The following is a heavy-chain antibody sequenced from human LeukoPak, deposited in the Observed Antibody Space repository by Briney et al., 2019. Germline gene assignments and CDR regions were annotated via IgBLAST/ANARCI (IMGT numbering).Heavy chain of an antibody. D-gene: IGHD2-15*01. J-gene: IGHJ6*02. Sequence: GGSLRLSCAASGFTFSGYGMHWVRQAPGKGLEWVAVIWYDGSNKYYADSVKGRFTISRDNSKNTLYLQMNSLRAEDTAVYYCARVPGYCSGGSCHYYYYGMGVWGQGTTVTVSS. CDR3: ARVPGYCSGGSCHYYYYGMGV. V-gene: IGHV3-33*01. CDR1: GFTFSGYG. CDR2: IWYDGSNK.